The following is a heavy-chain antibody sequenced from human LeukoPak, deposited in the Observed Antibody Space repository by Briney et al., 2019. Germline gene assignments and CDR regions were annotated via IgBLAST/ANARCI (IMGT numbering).Heavy chain of an antibody. D-gene: IGHD3-3*01. V-gene: IGHV3-23*01. CDR2: ISGSGGST. CDR1: GFTFSNAW. J-gene: IGHJ4*02. Sequence: GGSLRLSCAASGFTFSNAWMSWVRQAPGKGLEWVSAISGSGGSTYYADSVKGRFTISRDNSKNTLYLQMNSLRAEDTAVYYCAKADQYDFWSGYARYFDYWGQGTLVTVSS. CDR3: AKADQYDFWSGYARYFDY.